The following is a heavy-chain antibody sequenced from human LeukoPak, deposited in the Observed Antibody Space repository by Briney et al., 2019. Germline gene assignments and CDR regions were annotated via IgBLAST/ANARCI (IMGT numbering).Heavy chain of an antibody. Sequence: GASVKVSCKASGGTFSSYTISWVRQAPGQGLEWMGWINPNSGGTNYAQKFQGRVTMTRDTSISTAYMELSRLRSDDTAVYYCARWYDFWSGYSLGGGYFDYWGQGTLVTVSS. D-gene: IGHD3-3*01. CDR1: GGTFSSYT. CDR3: ARWYDFWSGYSLGGGYFDY. CDR2: INPNSGGT. J-gene: IGHJ4*02. V-gene: IGHV1-2*02.